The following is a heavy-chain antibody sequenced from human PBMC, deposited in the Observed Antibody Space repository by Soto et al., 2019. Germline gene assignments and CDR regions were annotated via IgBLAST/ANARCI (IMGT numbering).Heavy chain of an antibody. D-gene: IGHD2-2*02. CDR1: GFTFSNFD. Sequence: GGSLRLSCATSGFTFSNFDMHWVRQVPGKGLEWVSAVGAARDPYYLGSVKGRFTISRENAKNSVYLQMNDLRAGDSAVYYCARAYTGRLPRRADYYYAMDVWGQGTTVTVSS. V-gene: IGHV3-13*05. CDR2: VGAARDP. J-gene: IGHJ6*02. CDR3: ARAYTGRLPRRADYYYAMDV.